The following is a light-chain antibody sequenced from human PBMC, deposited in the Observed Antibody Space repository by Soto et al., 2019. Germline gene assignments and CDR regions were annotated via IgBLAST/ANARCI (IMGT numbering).Light chain of an antibody. CDR3: QQYNNWPPDRT. J-gene: IGKJ1*01. Sequence: EIVMTQSPATLSVSPGERATLSCMASQSVGSNLAWYQQKPGQAPRLLIYGASTRATGIPARFSGSGSGTEFTLTISSLQSEDFAIYSCQQYNNWPPDRTFGQGTKVEIK. CDR1: QSVGSN. CDR2: GAS. V-gene: IGKV3-15*01.